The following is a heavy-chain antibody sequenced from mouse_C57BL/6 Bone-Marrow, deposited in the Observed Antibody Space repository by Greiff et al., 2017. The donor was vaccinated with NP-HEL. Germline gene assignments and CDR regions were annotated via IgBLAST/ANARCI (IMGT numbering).Heavy chain of an antibody. Sequence: VQLKQSGAELVRPGASVKLSCTASGFNIKNTYMHWVKQRPEQGLEWIGRIDPANGNTKYAPKFQGKATITADTSSNTAYLQLSSLTSEDTAIYYCASPYYYGSSYFDYWGQGTTLTVSS. CDR2: IDPANGNT. V-gene: IGHV14-3*01. CDR3: ASPYYYGSSYFDY. D-gene: IGHD1-1*01. J-gene: IGHJ2*01. CDR1: GFNIKNTY.